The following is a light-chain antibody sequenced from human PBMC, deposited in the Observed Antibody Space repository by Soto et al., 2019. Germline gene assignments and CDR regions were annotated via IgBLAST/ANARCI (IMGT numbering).Light chain of an antibody. J-gene: IGKJ4*01. CDR1: QNISTY. Sequence: EVVLTQSPATLSLSPGQRATLSCRACQNISTYLAWYQQKPGQAPRLLIYDASNRPNGIPARFSGSGSGTDFTLTISSLDPEDSAVYYCQQRSNWPPVTFGGGTKVEIK. CDR2: DAS. CDR3: QQRSNWPPVT. V-gene: IGKV3-11*01.